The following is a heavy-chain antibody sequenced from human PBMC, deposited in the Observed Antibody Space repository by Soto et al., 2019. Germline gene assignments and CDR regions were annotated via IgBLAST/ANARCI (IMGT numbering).Heavy chain of an antibody. J-gene: IGHJ5*01. V-gene: IGHV4-30-4*01. D-gene: IGHD7-27*01. CDR2: IYKSATT. CDR1: GDSISNLDYF. CDR3: SRGRYCLTGRCFPNWFDS. Sequence: SETLSLTCSVSGDSISNLDYFWAWIRQPPGQALEYIGYIYKSATTYYNPSFESRVAISVDTSKSQFSLNVTSVTAADTAVYFCSRGRYCLTGRCFPNWFDSWGQGALVTVSS.